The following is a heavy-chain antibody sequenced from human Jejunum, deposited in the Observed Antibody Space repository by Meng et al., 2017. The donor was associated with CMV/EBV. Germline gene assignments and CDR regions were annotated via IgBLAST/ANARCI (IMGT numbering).Heavy chain of an antibody. D-gene: IGHD3-10*01. V-gene: IGHV4-38-2*02. CDR3: ARDPARSGSYYNEGFQWFDP. J-gene: IGHJ5*02. CDR1: SGDY. Sequence: SGDYWGWIRKPHGKALEWIGSIYHSGTTYYNSSLKSRVTISVDTSKNQFSLKLSSVTAADTAVYYCARDPARSGSYYNEGFQWFDPWGQGTLVTVSS. CDR2: IYHSGTT.